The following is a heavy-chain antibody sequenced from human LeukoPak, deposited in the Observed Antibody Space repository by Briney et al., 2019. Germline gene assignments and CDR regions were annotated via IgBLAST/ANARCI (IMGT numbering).Heavy chain of an antibody. D-gene: IGHD3-22*01. CDR3: ARDPTAYYDSSGYYLNTIDY. V-gene: IGHV3-33*01. CDR2: IWYDGSNK. CDR1: GFTFSSYG. Sequence: GGSPRLSCAASGFTFSSYGMHWVRQAPGKGLEWVAVIWYDGSNKYYADSVKGRFTISRDNSKKTLYLQMNSLRAEDTAVYYCARDPTAYYDSSGYYLNTIDYWGQGTLVTVSS. J-gene: IGHJ4*02.